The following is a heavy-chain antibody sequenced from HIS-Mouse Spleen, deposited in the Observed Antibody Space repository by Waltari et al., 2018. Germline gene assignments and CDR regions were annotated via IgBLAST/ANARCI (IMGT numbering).Heavy chain of an antibody. J-gene: IGHJ2*01. CDR1: GGSISSSRSY. CDR3: AREIPYSSSWYDWYFDL. CDR2: IYYSGST. D-gene: IGHD6-13*01. V-gene: IGHV4-39*07. Sequence: QLQLQESGLGLVKPPETLSLPCTDSGGSISSSRSYWGWICEPPGKGLEWVGSIYYSGSTYYNPSLKSRVTISVDTSKNQFSLKLSSVTAADTAVYYCAREIPYSSSWYDWYFDLWGRGTLVTVSS.